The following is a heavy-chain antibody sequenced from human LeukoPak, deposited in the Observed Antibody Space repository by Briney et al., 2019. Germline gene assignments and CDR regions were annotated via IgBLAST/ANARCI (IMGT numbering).Heavy chain of an antibody. CDR3: ARRGLTTVTTTGRAFDI. CDR2: IYYSGST. CDR1: GGSISSYY. Sequence: SETLSLTCTVSGGSISSYYWSWIRQPPGKGLEWIGYIYYSGSTNYNPSLKSRVTISVDTPKNQFSLKLSSVTAADTAVYYCARRGLTTVTTTGRAFDIWGQGTMVTVSS. V-gene: IGHV4-59*08. J-gene: IGHJ3*02. D-gene: IGHD4-17*01.